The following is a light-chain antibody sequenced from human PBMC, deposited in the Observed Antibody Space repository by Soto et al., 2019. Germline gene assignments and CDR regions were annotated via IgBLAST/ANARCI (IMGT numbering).Light chain of an antibody. CDR1: GSDVGAYRY. CDR2: DVS. Sequence: QSALTQPASVSGFPGQSITISCTGTGSDVGAYRYVSWYQQHPGQAPKLIIYDVSNRPSGVSDRFSGSKSGNTASLTISGLQSEDEADYYCDSYTSSSSYAFGTGTKVTVL. V-gene: IGLV2-14*01. J-gene: IGLJ1*01. CDR3: DSYTSSSSYA.